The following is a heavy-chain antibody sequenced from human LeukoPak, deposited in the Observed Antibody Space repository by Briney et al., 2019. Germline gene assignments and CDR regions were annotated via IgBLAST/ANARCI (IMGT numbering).Heavy chain of an antibody. D-gene: IGHD3-10*01. V-gene: IGHV3-11*06. CDR2: ISSSSSYT. CDR1: GFTFSDYY. J-gene: IGHJ5*02. Sequence: GGSLRLSCAASGFTFSDYYMSWIRQAPGRGLEWGSYISSSSSYTNYADSVKGRFTISRDNAKNSLYLQMNSLRAEDTAVYYCARVGWTYYGSGNNWFDPWGQGTLVTVSS. CDR3: ARVGWTYYGSGNNWFDP.